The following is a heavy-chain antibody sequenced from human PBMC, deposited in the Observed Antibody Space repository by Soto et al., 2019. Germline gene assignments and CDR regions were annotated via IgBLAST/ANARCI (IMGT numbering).Heavy chain of an antibody. CDR2: IKSKTDGGTT. Sequence: GGSLRLSCAASGFTFSNAWMNWVRQAPGKGLEWVGRIKSKTDGGTTDYAAPVKGRFTISRDDSKNTLYLQMNSLKTEDTAVYYCTTGGYGGYARGPNYYYGMDVWGQGTTVTVSS. CDR3: TTGGYGGYARGPNYYYGMDV. J-gene: IGHJ6*02. CDR1: GFTFSNAW. D-gene: IGHD5-12*01. V-gene: IGHV3-15*07.